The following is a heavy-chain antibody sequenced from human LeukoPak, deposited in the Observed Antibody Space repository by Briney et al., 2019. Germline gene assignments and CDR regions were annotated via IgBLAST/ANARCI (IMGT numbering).Heavy chain of an antibody. D-gene: IGHD2-21*02. CDR3: ATDRDNSDWQKRFDS. V-gene: IGHV3-7*01. J-gene: IGHJ4*02. Sequence: GGSLRLSCAASGFTFSTYWMNWYRHAPGKGLEWVCNINQDASEINYVDSVRGRFTISRDNAKNSLHLQMNSLRAEDTAVYYCATDRDNSDWQKRFDSWGQGTLVTVSS. CDR1: GFTFSTYW. CDR2: INQDASEI.